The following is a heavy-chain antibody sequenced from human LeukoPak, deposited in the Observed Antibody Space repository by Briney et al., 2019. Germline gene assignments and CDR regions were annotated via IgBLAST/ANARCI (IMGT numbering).Heavy chain of an antibody. D-gene: IGHD6-19*01. V-gene: IGHV3-23*01. CDR1: GFTFSRND. Sequence: GGSLRLSCAASGFTFSRNDMSWVRQAPGKGPEWVSGISRSGGSTYYADSVKGRFTISRDNSKNTLHLQMNSLRAEDTAVYYCAKSGSGWYADGWGQGTLVSVAS. CDR3: AKSGSGWYADG. J-gene: IGHJ4*02. CDR2: ISRSGGST.